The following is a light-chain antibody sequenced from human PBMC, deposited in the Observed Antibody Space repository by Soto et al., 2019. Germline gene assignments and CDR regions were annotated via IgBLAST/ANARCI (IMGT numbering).Light chain of an antibody. CDR3: QQSYSTPPIT. V-gene: IGKV1-33*01. J-gene: IGKJ5*01. CDR1: QDISNY. CDR2: DAS. Sequence: DIQMTQSPSSLSASVGDRVTITCQASQDISNYLNWYQQKPGKAPQLLIYDASNLETGVPSRFSGSGSGTDFTFTISSLQPEDFATYYCQQSYSTPPITFGQGTRLEIK.